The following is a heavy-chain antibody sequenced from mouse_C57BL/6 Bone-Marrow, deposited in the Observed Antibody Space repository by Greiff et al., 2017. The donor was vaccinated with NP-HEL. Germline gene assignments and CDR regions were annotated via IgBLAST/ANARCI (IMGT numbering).Heavy chain of an antibody. J-gene: IGHJ4*01. V-gene: IGHV3-8*01. Sequence: EVKLMESGPGLAKPSQTLSLTCSVTGYSITSDYWNWIRKFPGNKLEYMGYISYSGSTYYNPSLKSRISITRDTSKNQYYLQLNSVTTEDTATYYCAKSTMVYYYAMDYWGQGTSVTVSS. CDR1: GYSITSDY. D-gene: IGHD2-1*01. CDR3: AKSTMVYYYAMDY. CDR2: ISYSGST.